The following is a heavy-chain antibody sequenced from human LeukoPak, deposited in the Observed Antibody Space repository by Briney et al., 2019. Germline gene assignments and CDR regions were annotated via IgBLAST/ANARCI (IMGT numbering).Heavy chain of an antibody. CDR3: ARGGYYGSAFDY. V-gene: IGHV4-59*01. Sequence: SETLSLTCTVSGGSISSYYWSWIRQPPGKGLEWIGYIYCSGSTNYNPSLKSRVTISVDTSKNQFSLKLSSVTAADTAVYYCARGGYYGSAFDYWGQGTLVTVSS. D-gene: IGHD3-10*01. CDR1: GGSISSYY. CDR2: IYCSGST. J-gene: IGHJ4*02.